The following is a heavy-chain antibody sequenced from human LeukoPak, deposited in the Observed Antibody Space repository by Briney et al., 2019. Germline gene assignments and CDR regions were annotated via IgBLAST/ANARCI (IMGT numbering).Heavy chain of an antibody. CDR1: GGSIISSSYY. CDR3: ARHYYDFWSVKSYYFDY. CDR2: IYYSGST. Sequence: PSETLSLTCTVSGGSIISSSYYWGWIRQPPGKGLEWLGGIYYSGSTYYNPSLKSRVTISVDTSKNQFSLKLSSVTAADTAVYYCARHYYDFWSVKSYYFDYWGQGTLVTVSS. V-gene: IGHV4-39*01. D-gene: IGHD3-3*01. J-gene: IGHJ4*02.